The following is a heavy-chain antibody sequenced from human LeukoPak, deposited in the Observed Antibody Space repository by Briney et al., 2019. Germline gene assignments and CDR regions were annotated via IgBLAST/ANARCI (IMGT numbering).Heavy chain of an antibody. CDR1: GFSFSSYW. CDR2: IKQDGSEK. J-gene: IGHJ6*02. D-gene: IGHD2-21*02. Sequence: PGGSLRPSCTASGFSFSSYWMSWVRQAPGKGLEWVANIKQDGSEKDYVDSAKGRFTISRDNPKNSLHLQMNSLRAEDTAVYYCARYCGGDCYGMDVWGQGTTVTVSS. CDR3: ARYCGGDCYGMDV. V-gene: IGHV3-7*01.